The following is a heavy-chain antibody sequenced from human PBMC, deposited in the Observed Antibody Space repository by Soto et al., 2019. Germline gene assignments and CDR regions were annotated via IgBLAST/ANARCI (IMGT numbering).Heavy chain of an antibody. CDR3: ARRAETNGWNGFGADKYYFDF. J-gene: IGHJ4*02. D-gene: IGHD1-1*01. CDR1: GYTFTSYG. Sequence: ASVKVSCKASGYTFTSYGISWVRQAPGQGLEWMGRISAYNGNTNYAQKLQGRVTMTSDTSISTAHMELSSLRSEDTAVYYCARRAETNGWNGFGADKYYFDFWGQGTLVTVSS. V-gene: IGHV1-18*04. CDR2: ISAYNGNT.